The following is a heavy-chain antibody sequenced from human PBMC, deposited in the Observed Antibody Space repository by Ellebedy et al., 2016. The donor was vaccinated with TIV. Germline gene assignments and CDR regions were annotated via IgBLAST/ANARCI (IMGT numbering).Heavy chain of an antibody. D-gene: IGHD5-18*01. CDR1: GFTFNNYA. J-gene: IGHJ4*02. CDR2: IIGSGGGI. CDR3: AKDRTPGDGYWVFDQ. V-gene: IGHV3-23*01. Sequence: PGGSLRLSCAASGFTFNNYAMSWVRQAPGKGLEWVSGIIGSGGGIYYADSVKGRFTISRDNSKSTVDLQMNSLRAEDTAVYYCAKDRTPGDGYWVFDQWGQGALVTVSS.